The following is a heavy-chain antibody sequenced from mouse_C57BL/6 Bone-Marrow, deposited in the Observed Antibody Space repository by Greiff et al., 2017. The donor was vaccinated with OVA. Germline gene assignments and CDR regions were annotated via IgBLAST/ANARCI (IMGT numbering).Heavy chain of an antibody. CDR2: INPNYGTT. Sequence: EVQVVESGPELVKPGASVKISCKASGYSFTDYNMNWVKQSNGKSLEWIGVINPNYGTTSYNQKFKGKATLTVDQSSSTAYMQLNSLTSEDSAVYYCARSYYGSSYEAMDYWGQGTSVTVSS. CDR1: GYSFTDYN. J-gene: IGHJ4*01. CDR3: ARSYYGSSYEAMDY. V-gene: IGHV1-39*01. D-gene: IGHD1-1*01.